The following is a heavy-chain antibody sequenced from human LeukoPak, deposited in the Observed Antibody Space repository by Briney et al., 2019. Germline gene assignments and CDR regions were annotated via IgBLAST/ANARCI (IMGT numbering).Heavy chain of an antibody. Sequence: GGSLRLSCAASGFTFSSYGMSWVRQAPGKGLEWVSAISGSGGSTYYADSVKGRFTISRDNSKNTLYLQMNSLRAEDTAVYYWAKDTMVRGVIGYWGQGTLVTVSS. CDR2: ISGSGGST. CDR1: GFTFSSYG. J-gene: IGHJ4*02. D-gene: IGHD3-10*01. CDR3: AKDTMVRGVIGY. V-gene: IGHV3-23*01.